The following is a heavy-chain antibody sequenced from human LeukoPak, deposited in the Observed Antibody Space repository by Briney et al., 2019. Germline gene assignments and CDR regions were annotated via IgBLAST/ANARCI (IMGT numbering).Heavy chain of an antibody. J-gene: IGHJ5*02. CDR1: GYTFTGYY. V-gene: IGHV1-2*06. Sequence: ASVKVSCKASGYTFTGYYMHWVRQAPGQGLEWMGRINPNSGGTNYAQKFQGRVTMTRDTSISTAYMELSRLRSDDTAVYYCARGFRIVGAHNWFDLWGQGTLVTVSS. CDR3: ARGFRIVGAHNWFDL. CDR2: INPNSGGT. D-gene: IGHD1-26*01.